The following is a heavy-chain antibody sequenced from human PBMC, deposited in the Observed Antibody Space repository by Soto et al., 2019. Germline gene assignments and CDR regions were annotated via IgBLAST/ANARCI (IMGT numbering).Heavy chain of an antibody. CDR1: GGSINSGGYS. CDR2: IYHTGTT. D-gene: IGHD3-22*01. V-gene: IGHV4-30-2*02. CDR3: ATAVYYYDSSGYFNSYFDY. J-gene: IGHJ4*02. Sequence: PSETLSLTCTVSGGSINSGGYSWTWIRQPPGKGLEWIGFIYHTGTTYYNPSLKSRVTISVDRSKNQFSLKLSSVTAADTAVYYCATAVYYYDSSGYFNSYFDYWGQGTLVTVSS.